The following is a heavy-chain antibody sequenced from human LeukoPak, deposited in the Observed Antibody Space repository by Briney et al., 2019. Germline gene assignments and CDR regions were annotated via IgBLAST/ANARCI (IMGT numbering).Heavy chain of an antibody. Sequence: ASVKVSCKASGYTFTSYDINWVRQATGQGLEWMGWMNPNSGNTGYAQKFQGRVTMTRNTSISTAYMELTSLRSEDTAVYFCASRLGYCSSTSCYTFWGQGTLVTVSS. D-gene: IGHD2-2*02. CDR1: GYTFTSYD. CDR2: MNPNSGNT. CDR3: ASRLGYCSSTSCYTF. V-gene: IGHV1-8*01. J-gene: IGHJ4*02.